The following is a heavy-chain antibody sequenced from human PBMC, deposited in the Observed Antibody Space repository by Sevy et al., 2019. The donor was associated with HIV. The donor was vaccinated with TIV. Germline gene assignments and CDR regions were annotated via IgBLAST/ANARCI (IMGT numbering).Heavy chain of an antibody. V-gene: IGHV3-23*01. J-gene: IGHJ4*02. CDR2: LSFGCGEI. Sequence: WGSLRLSCAASGFTFSKYSMSWVRQPPGKGLEWVSTLSFGCGEINYADSVKGRFTISRDNSKSSVYLQMNNLRLEDTAVYYCAREGCTKPHDYWGQGTLVTVSS. D-gene: IGHD2-8*01. CDR3: AREGCTKPHDY. CDR1: GFTFSKYS.